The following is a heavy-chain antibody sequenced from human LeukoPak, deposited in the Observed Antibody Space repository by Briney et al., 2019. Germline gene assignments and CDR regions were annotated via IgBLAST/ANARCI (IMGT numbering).Heavy chain of an antibody. D-gene: IGHD3-22*01. CDR1: GGSINFYY. Sequence: PSETLSLTCTVSGGSINFYYWHWMRQPPGKGLEWIGHTFYSGNAKYNPSLESRVTISVDRSKNQISLNLNSVTAADTAVYYCARAVYYDTNWFDPWGQGTLVTVSS. J-gene: IGHJ5*02. CDR3: ARAVYYDTNWFDP. V-gene: IGHV4-59*01. CDR2: TFYSGNA.